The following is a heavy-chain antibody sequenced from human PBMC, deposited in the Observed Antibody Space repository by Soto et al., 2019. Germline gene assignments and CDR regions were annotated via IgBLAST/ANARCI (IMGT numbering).Heavy chain of an antibody. Sequence: ASVKVSCKASGGTFSSYAISWVRQAPGQGLEWMGGIIPIFGTANYAQKFQGRVTITADESTSTAYMELSSLRSEDTAVYYCARNHDFWSGSQYGMDVWGQGTTVTVSS. CDR2: IIPIFGTA. J-gene: IGHJ6*02. D-gene: IGHD3-3*01. CDR3: ARNHDFWSGSQYGMDV. V-gene: IGHV1-69*13. CDR1: GGTFSSYA.